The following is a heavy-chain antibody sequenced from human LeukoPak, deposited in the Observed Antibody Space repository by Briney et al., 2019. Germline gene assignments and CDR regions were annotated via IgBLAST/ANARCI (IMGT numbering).Heavy chain of an antibody. CDR3: ARDYGDLRVMYYYYYMDV. CDR1: GGTFSSYA. Sequence: SVKVSCKASGGTFSSYAISWVRQAPGQGLEWMGGIIPIFGTANYAQKFQGRVTMTRDMSTSTVYMELSSLRSEDTAVYYCARDYGDLRVMYYYYYMDVWGKGTTVTVSS. CDR2: IIPIFGTA. D-gene: IGHD4-17*01. J-gene: IGHJ6*03. V-gene: IGHV1-69*05.